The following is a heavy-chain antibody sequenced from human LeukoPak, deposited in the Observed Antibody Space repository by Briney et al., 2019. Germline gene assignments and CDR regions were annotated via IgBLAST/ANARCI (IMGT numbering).Heavy chain of an antibody. D-gene: IGHD6-19*01. CDR1: GFTFSSYA. V-gene: IGHV3-30-3*01. CDR3: ARVARPGIAVARIFNWFDP. Sequence: GGSLRLSCAASGFTFSSYAMHWVRQAPGKGLEWVAVISYDGSNKYYADSVKGRFTISRDNSKNTPYLQMNSLRAEDTAVYYCARVARPGIAVARIFNWFDPWGQGTLVTVSS. J-gene: IGHJ5*02. CDR2: ISYDGSNK.